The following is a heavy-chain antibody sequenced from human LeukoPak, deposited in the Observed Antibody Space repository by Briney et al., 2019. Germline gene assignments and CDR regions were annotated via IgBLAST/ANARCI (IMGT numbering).Heavy chain of an antibody. D-gene: IGHD3-22*01. CDR3: ARFPRYYYDSSGHTPFDY. CDR1: GFTFSSYW. V-gene: IGHV3-7*01. Sequence: GGSLRLSCAASGFTFSSYWMSWVRQAPGKGLEWVANIKQDGSEKYYVDSVEGRFTISRDNAKNSLYLQMNSLRAEDTAVYYCARFPRYYYDSSGHTPFDYWGQGTLVTVSS. J-gene: IGHJ4*02. CDR2: IKQDGSEK.